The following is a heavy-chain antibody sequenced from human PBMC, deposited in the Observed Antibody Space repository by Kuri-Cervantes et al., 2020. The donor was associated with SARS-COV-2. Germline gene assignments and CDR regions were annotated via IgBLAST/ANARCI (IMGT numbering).Heavy chain of an antibody. Sequence: GESLKISCAASGFTFSSYAMHWVRQAPGKGLEWVAVISYDGSNKYYADSVKGRFTISRDNSKNTLYLQMNSLRAEDTAVYYCARDLSIDYWGQGTLVTVSS. CDR2: ISYDGSNK. CDR1: GFTFSSYA. J-gene: IGHJ4*02. V-gene: IGHV3-30-3*01. CDR3: ARDLSIDY. D-gene: IGHD3-9*01.